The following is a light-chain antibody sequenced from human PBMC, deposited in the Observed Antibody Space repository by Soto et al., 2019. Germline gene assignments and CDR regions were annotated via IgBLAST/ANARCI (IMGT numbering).Light chain of an antibody. CDR3: QVLEGGTDQNYV. CDR1: NSDVGAYNY. V-gene: IGLV2-11*01. Sequence: QSALTQPRSVSGSPGQSVTISCTGTNSDVGAYNYISWYQQFPGKAPKVIISAVSQRRSGVPDRFSGSKSGNTATLTITSVEAGDEADYFCQVLEGGTDQNYVFGPGTKLTVL. CDR2: AVS. J-gene: IGLJ1*01.